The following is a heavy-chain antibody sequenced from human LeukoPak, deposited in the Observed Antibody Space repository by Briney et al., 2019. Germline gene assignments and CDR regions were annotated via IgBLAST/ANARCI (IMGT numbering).Heavy chain of an antibody. CDR3: ARDSNSAGDY. V-gene: IGHV3-33*01. CDR2: IWFDGTEK. CDR1: GFVFSGYA. J-gene: IGHJ4*02. Sequence: GGSLRLSCAASGFVFSGYAMHWVRQVPGKGLEWVALIWFDGTEKFYADSVKGRLTISRDNSRDTVDLQMNSLRVEDTAVYYCARDSNSAGDYWGQGTLVTVSS. D-gene: IGHD3-10*01.